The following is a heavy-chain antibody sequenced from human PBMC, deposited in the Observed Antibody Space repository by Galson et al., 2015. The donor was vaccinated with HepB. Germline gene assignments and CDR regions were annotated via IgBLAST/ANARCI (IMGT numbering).Heavy chain of an antibody. Sequence: ETLSLTCAVSGGSIRNSNWWTWVRQSPGKGLEWIGEIYRSGDSNYNPSLKSRVTMSVDKSKNQFSLKLTSVTAADTAMYYCARAQYCSSTTCYSANYYFDYWGQGILVTVSS. CDR3: ARAQYCSSTTCYSANYYFDY. D-gene: IGHD2-2*02. CDR1: GGSIRNSNW. J-gene: IGHJ4*02. CDR2: IYRSGDS. V-gene: IGHV4-4*02.